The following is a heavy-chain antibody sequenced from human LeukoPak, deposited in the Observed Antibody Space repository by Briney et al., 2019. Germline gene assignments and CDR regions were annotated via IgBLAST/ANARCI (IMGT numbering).Heavy chain of an antibody. Sequence: GGSLRLSCAASGFNFSSYWMNWVRQAPGKGLEWVTYIAYDGSDKFYADSVRGRFTISRDNSKNTLYVQMNSLRVEDTAMYYCVAIAVAGQFYWGQGTLVTVSS. V-gene: IGHV3-30*02. CDR2: IAYDGSDK. CDR1: GFNFSSYW. D-gene: IGHD6-19*01. CDR3: VAIAVAGQFY. J-gene: IGHJ4*02.